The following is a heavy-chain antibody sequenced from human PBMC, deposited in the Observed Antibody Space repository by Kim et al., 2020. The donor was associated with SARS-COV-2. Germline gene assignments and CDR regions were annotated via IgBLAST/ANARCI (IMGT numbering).Heavy chain of an antibody. CDR3: ARFDWGSGYFDP. J-gene: IGHJ2*01. Sequence: TYYADSVKGRWTISRDNSRNPLSLELDNLTSDVTAVYYCARFDWGSGYFDPWGRGTLVTVSS. D-gene: IGHD3-9*01. V-gene: IGHV3-53*01. CDR2: T.